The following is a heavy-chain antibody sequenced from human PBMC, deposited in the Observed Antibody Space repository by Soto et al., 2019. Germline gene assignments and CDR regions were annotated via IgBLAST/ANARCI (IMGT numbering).Heavy chain of an antibody. Sequence: PSETLSLTCAVSGGSFTSNNWWTWVRQPPGQGLEWIGEIYRTGSTNYNPSLKSRVTISLDKSENQFSLKVASLTAADTAVYYCASRDPGTSVDYWGQGTLVTVSS. J-gene: IGHJ4*02. D-gene: IGHD1-7*01. CDR2: IYRTGST. CDR1: GGSFTSNNW. V-gene: IGHV4-4*02. CDR3: ASRDPGTSVDY.